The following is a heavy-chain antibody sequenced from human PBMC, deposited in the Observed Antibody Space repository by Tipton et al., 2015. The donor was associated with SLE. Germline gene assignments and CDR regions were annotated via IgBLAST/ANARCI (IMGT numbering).Heavy chain of an antibody. CDR2: INQSGST. V-gene: IGHV4-34*01. CDR1: GGSINGYF. D-gene: IGHD3-3*01. J-gene: IGHJ2*01. Sequence: GLVKPSETLSLTCTVSGGSINGYFWSWIRQSAGKGLEWIAEINQSGSTNYNPSLKSRATISIDTSKKQFSLKLNSVTATDTAIYYCARSFWSGYYQEYWFFDLWGRGTLVTVSS. CDR3: ARSFWSGYYQEYWFFDL.